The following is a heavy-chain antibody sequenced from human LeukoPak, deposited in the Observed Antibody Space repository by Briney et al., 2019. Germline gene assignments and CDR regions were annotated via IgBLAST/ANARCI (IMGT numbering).Heavy chain of an antibody. CDR3: ARAAGDYYYYYYMDV. Sequence: ASVKVSCKASGYTFTSYYMHWVRQAPGQGLEWMGWINPNSGGTNYAQKFQGRVTMTRDTFISTAYMELSRLRSDDTAVYYCARAAGDYYYYYYMDVWGKGTTVTISS. CDR2: INPNSGGT. CDR1: GYTFTSYY. V-gene: IGHV1-2*02. J-gene: IGHJ6*03. D-gene: IGHD2-21*02.